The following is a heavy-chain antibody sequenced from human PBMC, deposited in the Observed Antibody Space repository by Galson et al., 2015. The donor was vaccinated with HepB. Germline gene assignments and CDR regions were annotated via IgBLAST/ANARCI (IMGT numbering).Heavy chain of an antibody. Sequence: LRLSCAASGFIFSSCAMHWVRQAPGKGLEWVAVIWYDGSNKHYADPVRGRFTISRDNSRNTLYLQMNNLRAEDTAVYYCVREKGEGGGDCLDYWGQGTLVTVSS. D-gene: IGHD2-21*02. V-gene: IGHV3-33*01. J-gene: IGHJ4*02. CDR1: GFIFSSCA. CDR2: IWYDGSNK. CDR3: VREKGEGGGDCLDY.